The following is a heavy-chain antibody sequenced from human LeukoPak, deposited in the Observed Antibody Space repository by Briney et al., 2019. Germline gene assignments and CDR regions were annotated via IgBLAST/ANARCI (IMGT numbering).Heavy chain of an antibody. CDR2: INPNSGVT. D-gene: IGHD4-17*01. J-gene: IGHJ4*02. Sequence: ASVKVSCKASGYTFTGYYMNWVRQAPGQGLEWMGWINPNSGVTSFAQRFQNRVTLTTDTSISTTYMDLSGLRSDDTAVYYCARGGAVTAYYGWDFFRFDYWGQGSLVTVSS. V-gene: IGHV1-2*02. CDR3: ARGGAVTAYYGWDFFRFDY. CDR1: GYTFTGYY.